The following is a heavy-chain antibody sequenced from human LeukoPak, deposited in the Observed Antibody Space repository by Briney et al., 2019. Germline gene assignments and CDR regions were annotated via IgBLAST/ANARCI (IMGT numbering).Heavy chain of an antibody. D-gene: IGHD3-22*01. CDR2: IYYSGST. CDR1: GGSISSYY. Sequence: PSETLSLTCTVSGGSISSYYWSWIRQPPGKGLEGIGYIYYSGSTNYNPSLKSRVTISVDTSKNQFSLKLSSVTAADTAVYYCARAGHVHYYDSSGYKRNFDIWGQGTMVTVSS. CDR3: ARAGHVHYYDSSGYKRNFDI. V-gene: IGHV4-59*01. J-gene: IGHJ3*02.